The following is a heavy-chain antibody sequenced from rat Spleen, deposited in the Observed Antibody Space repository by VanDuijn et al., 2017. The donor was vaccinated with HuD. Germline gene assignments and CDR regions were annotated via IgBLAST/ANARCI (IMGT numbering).Heavy chain of an antibody. V-gene: IGHV5-25*01. CDR2: ISSGGGGI. J-gene: IGHJ4*01. Sequence: EVQLVESGGGLVQPGRSLKLSCAASGFTFSSFPMAWVRQAPKKGLEWVAYISSGGGGIYYPDSVQGRFTISRHNAKSILYLQMDSLRSEDTATYYCARHNSGYGVMDAWGQGASVTVSS. CDR1: GFTFSSFP. D-gene: IGHD4-3*01. CDR3: ARHNSGYGVMDA.